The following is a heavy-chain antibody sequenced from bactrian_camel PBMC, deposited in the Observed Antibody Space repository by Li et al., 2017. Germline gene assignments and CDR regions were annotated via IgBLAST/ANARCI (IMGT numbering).Heavy chain of an antibody. D-gene: IGHD2*01. Sequence: HVQLVESGGGSVQAGGSLSLSCTASGSASGRYCMGWFRQAPGKEREPVAHIDSNGVTRYADSVKGRFTVSQDNAKITLYLQMNSLRPEDTAMYYCAASLGKTYCSEAYFLSRLRPKFGFMGQGTQVTVS. CDR1: GSASGRYC. CDR2: IDSNGVT. V-gene: IGHV3S55*01. J-gene: IGHJ4*01.